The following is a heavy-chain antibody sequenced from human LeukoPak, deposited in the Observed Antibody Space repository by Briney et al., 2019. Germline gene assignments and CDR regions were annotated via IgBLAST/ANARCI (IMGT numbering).Heavy chain of an antibody. CDR1: GFTFSNYW. CDR3: ARAATVTIYDFDY. V-gene: IGHV3-74*01. J-gene: IGHJ4*02. D-gene: IGHD4-17*01. CDR2: INSDGINT. Sequence: GGSLRLSCAASGFTFSNYWMHWVRQAPGKGLVWVSRINSDGINTSYADSVKGQFTISRDNSKNTLYLQMNSLRAEDTAVYYCARAATVTIYDFDYWGQGTLVTVSS.